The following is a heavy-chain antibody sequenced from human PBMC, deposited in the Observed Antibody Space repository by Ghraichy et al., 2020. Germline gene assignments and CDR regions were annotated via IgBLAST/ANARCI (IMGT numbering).Heavy chain of an antibody. J-gene: IGHJ5*02. CDR2: ISSSGSTI. Sequence: GGSLRLSCAASGFTFSSYEMNWVRQAPGKGLEWVSYISSSGSTISYADSVKGRFTISRDNAKNSLYLQMASLRAEDTAVYYCARGLLQSDLWGQGTLVTVSS. D-gene: IGHD2-15*01. CDR1: GFTFSSYE. V-gene: IGHV3-48*03. CDR3: ARGLLQSDL.